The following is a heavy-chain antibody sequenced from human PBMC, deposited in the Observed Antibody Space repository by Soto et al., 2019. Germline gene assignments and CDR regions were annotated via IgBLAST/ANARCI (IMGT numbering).Heavy chain of an antibody. V-gene: IGHV1-69*12. CDR2: IIPLFGTR. CDR1: GGTFSIYA. CDR3: ASNVEMPPI. J-gene: IGHJ4*02. D-gene: IGHD2-2*01. Sequence: QVQLVQSGAEVKKPGSSVRVSCKASGGTFSIYAVIWVRQAPGQGLEWMGGIIPLFGTRNYAQKFLGRLTITADESTNTAFMELTGLRSEDTAVYYCASNVEMPPIWGLGTRVTVSS.